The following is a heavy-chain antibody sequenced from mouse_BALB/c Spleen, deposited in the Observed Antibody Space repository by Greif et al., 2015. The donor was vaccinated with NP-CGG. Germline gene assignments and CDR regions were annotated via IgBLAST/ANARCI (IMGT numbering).Heavy chain of an antibody. CDR1: GYTFSSYW. CDR2: ILPGSGST. J-gene: IGHJ4*01. CDR3: AKSHDYDYDGCYAMDY. Sequence: QVQLQQSGAELMKPGASVKISCKATGYTFSSYWIEWVKQRPGHGLEWIGEILPGSGSTNYNEKFKGKATFTADTSSNTAYMQLSSLTSEDSAVYYCAKSHDYDYDGCYAMDYWGQGTSVTVSA. V-gene: IGHV1-9*01. D-gene: IGHD2-4*01.